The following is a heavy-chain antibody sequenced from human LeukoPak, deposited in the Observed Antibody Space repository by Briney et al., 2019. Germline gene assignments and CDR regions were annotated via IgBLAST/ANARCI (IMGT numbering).Heavy chain of an antibody. CDR1: AFTFSSYS. CDR2: ISSSGSYI. V-gene: IGHV3-21*01. CDR3: ARDRGTMVRGVISGYMDV. Sequence: GGSLRLSCVASAFTFSSYSMNWVRQAPGKGLEWVSSISSSGSYIYYADSVKGRFTISRDNSKNTLYLQMNSLRAEDTAVYYCARDRGTMVRGVISGYMDVWGKGTTVTVSS. D-gene: IGHD3-10*01. J-gene: IGHJ6*03.